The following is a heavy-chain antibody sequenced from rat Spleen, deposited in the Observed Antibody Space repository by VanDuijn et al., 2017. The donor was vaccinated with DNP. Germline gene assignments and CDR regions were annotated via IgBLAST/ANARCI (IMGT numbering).Heavy chain of an antibody. J-gene: IGHJ3*01. CDR1: EFTFSNYA. CDR3: TTSAYTTDYYYVNWFAY. CDR2: ISTSGYST. V-gene: IGHV5-27*01. Sequence: EVQLVESGGGLVQPGRSLKLSCAASEFTFSNYAMAWVRQAPKRGLEWVATISTSGYSTYYRDSVKGRFTISRDNAKSTLYLQMDSLRSEDTATDYCTTSAYTTDYYYVNWFAYGGQGTLVTVSS. D-gene: IGHD1-6*01.